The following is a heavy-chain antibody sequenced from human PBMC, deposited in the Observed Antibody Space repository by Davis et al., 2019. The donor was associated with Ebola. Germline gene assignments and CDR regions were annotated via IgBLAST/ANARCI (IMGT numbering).Heavy chain of an antibody. J-gene: IGHJ6*02. V-gene: IGHV3-21*04. Sequence: GESLKISCAASGFTFSSYSMNWVRQAPGKGLEWVSSISSSSSYIYYADSVKGRFTISRDNAKNSLYLQMNGLRAEDTAVYYCAGPTKYSNYNDFYYYYGMDVWGQGTTVTVSS. CDR3: AGPTKYSNYNDFYYYYGMDV. CDR1: GFTFSSYS. D-gene: IGHD4-11*01. CDR2: ISSSSSYI.